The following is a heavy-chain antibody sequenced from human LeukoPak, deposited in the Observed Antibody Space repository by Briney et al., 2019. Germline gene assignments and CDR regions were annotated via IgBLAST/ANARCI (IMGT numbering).Heavy chain of an antibody. J-gene: IGHJ4*02. CDR3: AQCGNGNCYYMFS. Sequence: GGSLRLSCAASGSRYSYYRILWLRQGPGKGPEWLSRTSKDGSDTFYADAAKGRFTASRDNAKNTVYLQVTNVRPEDTAVYFCAQCGNGNCYYMFSWGQGTLVTVAS. CDR2: TSKDGSDT. D-gene: IGHD1-26*01. CDR1: GSRYSYYR. V-gene: IGHV3-74*01.